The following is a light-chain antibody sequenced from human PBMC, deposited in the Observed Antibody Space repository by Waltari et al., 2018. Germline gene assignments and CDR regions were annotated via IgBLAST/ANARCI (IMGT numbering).Light chain of an antibody. CDR2: DAS. Sequence: EIVLTQSPATLSLSPGDAATLSCRASQSVGSSLAWYQQKPGQPPRLLIYDASNRATGVPARFHGSGSGTDFTLTISRLEAEDFAVYYCQQRSNWTPHTFGQGARLEIK. V-gene: IGKV3-11*01. CDR1: QSVGSS. J-gene: IGKJ2*01. CDR3: QQRSNWTPHT.